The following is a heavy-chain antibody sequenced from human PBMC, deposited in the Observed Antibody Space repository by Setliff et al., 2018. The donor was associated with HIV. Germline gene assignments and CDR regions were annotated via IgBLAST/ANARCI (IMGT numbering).Heavy chain of an antibody. CDR3: GRVPYRSAWFSGGHNPFDV. D-gene: IGHD6-19*01. V-gene: IGHV1-46*02. CDR2: INPTAGST. Sequence: ASVKVSCKSSGYDFDFYYVHWVRQAPGQGFEWMGVINPTAGSTTYAQRFGGRVTMTRDTSTRTVDMELSSLRSEDTAVYYCGRVPYRSAWFSGGHNPFDVWGQGTMVTVSS. J-gene: IGHJ3*01. CDR1: GYDFDFYY.